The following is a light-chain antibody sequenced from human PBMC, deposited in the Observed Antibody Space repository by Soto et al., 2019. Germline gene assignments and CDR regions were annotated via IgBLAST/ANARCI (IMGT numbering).Light chain of an antibody. Sequence: EIVLTQSPGTLSLSPGERATLCCRASQSVSSTYLAWYQQKPGQAPRLLIYGASDRATGIPDRFSGSGSGTDFTLTISRLEPEDFAVYYCQQYGSSPQTFGQGTKVDI. CDR1: QSVSSTY. J-gene: IGKJ1*01. V-gene: IGKV3-20*01. CDR2: GAS. CDR3: QQYGSSPQT.